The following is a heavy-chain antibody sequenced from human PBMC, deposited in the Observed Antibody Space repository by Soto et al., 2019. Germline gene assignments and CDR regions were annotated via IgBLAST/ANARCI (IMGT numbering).Heavy chain of an antibody. J-gene: IGHJ4*02. V-gene: IGHV1-18*01. CDR1: GYTFSSYH. Sequence: QIQLVQSGAEVKKPGASVKVSCKASGYTFSSYHITWVRQAPGQGLEWMGWISAYNGNTNYAQNLQGRVTMNTGPPTRTADMALRSLRSDDTAVYYGERDRSPGDYWGQGTLVTVSS. D-gene: IGHD6-6*01. CDR3: ERDRSPGDY. CDR2: ISAYNGNT.